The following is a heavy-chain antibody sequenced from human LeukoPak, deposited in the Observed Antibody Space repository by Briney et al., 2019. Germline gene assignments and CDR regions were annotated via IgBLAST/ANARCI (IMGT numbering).Heavy chain of an antibody. Sequence: GGSLRLSCAASGFTFSSYDMHWVRQATGKGLEWVSAIGTAGDTYYPGSVKGRFTISRENAKNSLYLQMNSLRAGDTAVYYCARERSYYDSSGYSNWFDPWGQGTLVTVSS. D-gene: IGHD3-22*01. CDR1: GFTFSSYD. CDR3: ARERSYYDSSGYSNWFDP. J-gene: IGHJ5*02. V-gene: IGHV3-13*01. CDR2: IGTAGDT.